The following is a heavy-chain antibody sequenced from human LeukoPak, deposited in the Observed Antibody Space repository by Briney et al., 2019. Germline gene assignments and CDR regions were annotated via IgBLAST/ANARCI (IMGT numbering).Heavy chain of an antibody. Sequence: ASVKVSCKASGYTFTNYGISWVRQAPGQGPEWMGWISAYSGHTNYAQKLQGRVTMTTDTSTSTAYMELRSLRSDDTAVYYCARDNHSGSWSWFDPWGQGTLVSVSP. J-gene: IGHJ5*02. CDR3: ARDNHSGSWSWFDP. V-gene: IGHV1-18*01. CDR1: GYTFTNYG. CDR2: ISAYSGHT. D-gene: IGHD6-13*01.